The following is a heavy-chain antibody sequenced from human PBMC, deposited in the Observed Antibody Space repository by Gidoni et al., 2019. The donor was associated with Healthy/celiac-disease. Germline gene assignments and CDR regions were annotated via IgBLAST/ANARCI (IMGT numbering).Heavy chain of an antibody. D-gene: IGHD3-16*02. J-gene: IGHJ3*02. Sequence: QVQLVQSGAEVKKPGASVKVSCQASGYTFTRYGISRVRQAPGQGLEWMGWISAYNGNTNYAQKLQGRVTMTTDTSTSTAYMELRSLRSDDTAVYYCARGGSARYWDYDYVWGSYRPARKDAFDIWGQGTMVTVSS. CDR1: GYTFTRYG. V-gene: IGHV1-18*01. CDR2: ISAYNGNT. CDR3: ARGGSARYWDYDYVWGSYRPARKDAFDI.